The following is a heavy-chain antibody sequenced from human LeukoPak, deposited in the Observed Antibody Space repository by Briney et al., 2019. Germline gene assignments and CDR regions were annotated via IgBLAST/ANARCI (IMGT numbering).Heavy chain of an antibody. Sequence: GGSLRISCAASGFTFSTYAMHWVRQAPGKGLEWVAVISYDGSNKYYADSVKGRFTISRDNSKNTLYLQMNTLRAEDTAVYYCAKDVSWNWFDPWGQGTLVTVPS. J-gene: IGHJ5*02. CDR3: AKDVSWNWFDP. V-gene: IGHV3-30*18. CDR1: GFTFSTYA. CDR2: ISYDGSNK.